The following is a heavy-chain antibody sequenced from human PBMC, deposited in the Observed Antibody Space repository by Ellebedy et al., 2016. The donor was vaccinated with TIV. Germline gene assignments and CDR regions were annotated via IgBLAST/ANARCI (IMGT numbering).Heavy chain of an antibody. Sequence: MPSETLSLTCTVSGGSISSYYWTWIRQPPGKGLEWIGYIYYSGSTNYSPSLKSRVTISVDTSKNQFSLKLSSVTAADTAVYYCAREYREKYYDFWSGKYYFDYWGQGTLVTVSS. J-gene: IGHJ4*02. CDR3: AREYREKYYDFWSGKYYFDY. CDR1: GGSISSYY. D-gene: IGHD3-3*01. V-gene: IGHV4-59*12. CDR2: IYYSGST.